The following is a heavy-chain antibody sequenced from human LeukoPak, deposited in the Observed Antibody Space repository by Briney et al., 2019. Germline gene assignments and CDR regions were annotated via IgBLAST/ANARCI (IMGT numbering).Heavy chain of an antibody. CDR3: ARRVGDGYNSAYFDY. V-gene: IGHV5-51*01. D-gene: IGHD5-24*01. CDR1: GYSFTSYW. Sequence: GESLKISCKGSGYSFTSYWIDWVRQMPGKGLEWMGIIYPGDSDTRYSPSFQGQVTISADKSISTAYLQWSSLKASDTAMYYCARRVGDGYNSAYFDYWGQGTLVTVSS. J-gene: IGHJ4*02. CDR2: IYPGDSDT.